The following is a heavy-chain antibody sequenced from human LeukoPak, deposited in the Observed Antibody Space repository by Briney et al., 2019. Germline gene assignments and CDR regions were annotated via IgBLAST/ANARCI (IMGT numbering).Heavy chain of an antibody. CDR2: ISGGGGST. Sequence: PGGSLRLSCAASAFTFSSYAMSWVRQAPGKGLEWVSVISGGGGSTFYADSAKGRFTISRDNSKNTLYLQMNSLRAEDTAIYYCARGVSSGLYYFDYWGQGTLVTVSS. D-gene: IGHD6-19*01. J-gene: IGHJ4*02. V-gene: IGHV3-23*01. CDR1: AFTFSSYA. CDR3: ARGVSSGLYYFDY.